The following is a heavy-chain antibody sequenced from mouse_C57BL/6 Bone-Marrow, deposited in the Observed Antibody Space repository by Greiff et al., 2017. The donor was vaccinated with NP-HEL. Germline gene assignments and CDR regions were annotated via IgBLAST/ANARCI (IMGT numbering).Heavy chain of an antibody. V-gene: IGHV5-16*01. CDR2: INYDGSST. CDR1: GFTFSDYY. J-gene: IGHJ4*01. Sequence: EVMLVESEGGLVQPGSSMKLSCTASGFTFSDYYMAWVRQVPEKGLEWVANINYDGSSTYYLDSLKSRFIIMRDNAKNILYLQMRSLKSEDTATYYCAREGGLRRRTYAMDYWCQGTSVTVSS. D-gene: IGHD2-4*01. CDR3: AREGGLRRRTYAMDY.